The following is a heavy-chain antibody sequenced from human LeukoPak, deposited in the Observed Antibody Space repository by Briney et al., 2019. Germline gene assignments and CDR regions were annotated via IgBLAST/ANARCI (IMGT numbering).Heavy chain of an antibody. CDR3: AREPLRYYYYYYMDV. Sequence: ASVKVSCKASGYTFTSYAMNWVRQSPGQGLEWMGWINTNTGNPTYAQGFTGRFVFSLDTSVSTAYLQISSLKAEDTAVYYCAREPLRYYYYYYMDVWGKGTTVTVSS. V-gene: IGHV7-4-1*02. J-gene: IGHJ6*03. CDR1: GYTFTSYA. CDR2: INTNTGNP.